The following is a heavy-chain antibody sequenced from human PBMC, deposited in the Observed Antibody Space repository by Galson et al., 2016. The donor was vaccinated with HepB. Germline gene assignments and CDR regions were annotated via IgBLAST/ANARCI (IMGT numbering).Heavy chain of an antibody. J-gene: IGHJ3*01. CDR3: ARDSQWVGGLFGVFDL. V-gene: IGHV3-33*01. D-gene: IGHD3-10*01. Sequence: SLRLSCAASEFTFSNYGMYWVRQAPGKGLQWVAGMWYDGSNEHYEDSVKGRFTISRDNSKNTLYLQMNSLRAEDSAIYYCARDSQWVGGLFGVFDLWGQGTVVTGSS. CDR2: MWYDGSNE. CDR1: EFTFSNYG.